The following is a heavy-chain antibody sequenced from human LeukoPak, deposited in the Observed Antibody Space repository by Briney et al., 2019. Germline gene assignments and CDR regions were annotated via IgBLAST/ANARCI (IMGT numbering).Heavy chain of an antibody. Sequence: GGSLRLSCAASGFTFSSYGMYWVRQAPGKGLEWVAFTRYDGSNKYYADSVKGRFTISRDNSKNTLYLQMNSLRAEDTAVYYCASLTPPMATIGTHDYWGQGTLVTVSS. D-gene: IGHD5-24*01. CDR2: TRYDGSNK. J-gene: IGHJ4*02. CDR1: GFTFSSYG. V-gene: IGHV3-30*02. CDR3: ASLTPPMATIGTHDY.